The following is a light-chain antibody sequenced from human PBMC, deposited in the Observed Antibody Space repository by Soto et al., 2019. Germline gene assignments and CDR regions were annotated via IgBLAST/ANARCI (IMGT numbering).Light chain of an antibody. CDR1: RSDVGDYNY. V-gene: IGLV2-8*01. Sequence: QSVLTQPPSAAGTPGESVTIPCTGHRSDVGDYNYVSWYQQHPGKAPKLVIYEVSRRPSGVPDRFSGSKSGKTASLTVSGLQAEDEADDYCSSNAGRNNLVFGGGTKVTVL. CDR3: SSNAGRNNLV. J-gene: IGLJ2*01. CDR2: EVS.